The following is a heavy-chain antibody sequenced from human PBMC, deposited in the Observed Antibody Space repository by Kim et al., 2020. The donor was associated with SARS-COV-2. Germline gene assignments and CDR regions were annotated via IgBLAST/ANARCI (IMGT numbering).Heavy chain of an antibody. CDR3: ARDKNDGFDY. V-gene: IGHV4-59*01. CDR2: IYYSGST. J-gene: IGHJ4*02. CDR1: GGSISSYY. D-gene: IGHD1-1*01. Sequence: SETLSLTCTVSGGSISSYYWSWIRQPPGKGLEWIGYIYYSGSTNYNPSLKSRVTISVDTSKNQFSLKLSSVTAADTAVYYCARDKNDGFDYWGQGTLVTVSS.